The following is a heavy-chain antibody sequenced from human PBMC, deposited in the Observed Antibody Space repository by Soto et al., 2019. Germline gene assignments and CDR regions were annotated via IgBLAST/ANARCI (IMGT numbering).Heavy chain of an antibody. D-gene: IGHD4-17*01. CDR1: GYNFKKYY. J-gene: IGHJ4*02. CDR2: NNHRGGNT. Sequence: QVQLVQSGPEVRKPGASVRLSCATSGYNFKKYYIHWVRQAPGQGLEWMGRNNHRGGNTEYANKFRGRVTVTGDTTTRTAYMELSSLRSEDTAVYFCARGPDDSDVPRWDHWGQGTLITVSS. V-gene: IGHV1-46*02. CDR3: ARGPDDSDVPRWDH.